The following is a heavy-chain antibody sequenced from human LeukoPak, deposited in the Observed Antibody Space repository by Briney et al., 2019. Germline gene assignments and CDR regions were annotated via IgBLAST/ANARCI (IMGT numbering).Heavy chain of an antibody. CDR3: ARDFVYSSSLNYYYYYYMDV. V-gene: IGHV4-59*12. Sequence: SETLSLTCTVSGGSINYYYWSWIRQPPGKGLEWIGYIYYDGSTNYNPSLKSRVTMSVDTSKNQFSLKLSSVTAADSAVYYCARDFVYSSSLNYYYYYYMDVWGKGTTVTVSS. D-gene: IGHD6-6*01. CDR1: GGSINYYY. CDR2: IYYDGST. J-gene: IGHJ6*03.